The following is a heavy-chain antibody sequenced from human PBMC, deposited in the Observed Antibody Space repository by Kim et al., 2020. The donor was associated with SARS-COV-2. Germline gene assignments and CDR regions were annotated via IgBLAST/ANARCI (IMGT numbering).Heavy chain of an antibody. V-gene: IGHV4-59*13. D-gene: IGHD3-3*01. CDR3: ARAPPATIFGVVTAFDY. Sequence: SETLSLTCTVSGGSISSYYWSWIRQPPGKGLEWIGYIYYSGSTNYNPSLKSRVTIPLDTSTNQFSLKLSSLTAAATAVYYCARAPPATIFGVVTAFDYWGQGTLVTVSS. CDR1: GGSISSYY. J-gene: IGHJ4*02. CDR2: IYYSGST.